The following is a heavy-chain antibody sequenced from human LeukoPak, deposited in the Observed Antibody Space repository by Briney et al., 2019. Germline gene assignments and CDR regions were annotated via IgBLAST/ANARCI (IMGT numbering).Heavy chain of an antibody. CDR3: ARVSSRILDY. CDR1: GDSISSISAA. D-gene: IGHD2-2*01. V-gene: IGHV6-1*01. CDR2: TYYRSKWYN. Sequence: SQTLSLTCAVSGDSISSISAAWNWIRQSPSRGLEWLGRTYYRSKWYNDYAVSVKSRITISPDTSKNQFSLQLNSVTPEDTAVYYCARVSSRILDYWGQGTLVTVSS. J-gene: IGHJ4*02.